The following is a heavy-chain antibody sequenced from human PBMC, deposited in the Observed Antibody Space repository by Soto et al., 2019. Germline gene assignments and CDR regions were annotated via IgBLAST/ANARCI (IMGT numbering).Heavy chain of an antibody. Sequence: SVKVSCKASGGTFSSYAISWVRQAPGQGLEWMGGIIPIFGTANYAQKFQGRVTITADKSTGTAYMELSSLRSEDTAVYYCARELTGSYYYYGMDVWGQGTTVTVSS. CDR2: IIPIFGTA. D-gene: IGHD3-9*01. CDR1: GGTFSSYA. CDR3: ARELTGSYYYYGMDV. J-gene: IGHJ6*02. V-gene: IGHV1-69*06.